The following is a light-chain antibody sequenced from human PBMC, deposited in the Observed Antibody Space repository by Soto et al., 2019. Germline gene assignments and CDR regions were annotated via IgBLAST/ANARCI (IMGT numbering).Light chain of an antibody. J-gene: IGLJ3*02. Sequence: QSVLTQPPSASGSPGQSVTISCTGTSSDVGGYNYVSWFQQHPGKAPKLIIYEVSNRPSGVSIRFSGSKSGNTASLTVSGLQAEDEADYYCASFTRSNTWVIGGGTKLTVL. CDR1: SSDVGGYNY. CDR3: ASFTRSNTWV. V-gene: IGLV2-8*01. CDR2: EVS.